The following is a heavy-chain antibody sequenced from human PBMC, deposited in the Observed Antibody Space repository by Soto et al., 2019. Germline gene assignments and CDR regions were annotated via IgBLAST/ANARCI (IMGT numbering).Heavy chain of an antibody. CDR1: GVTFSSYD. D-gene: IGHD7-27*01. J-gene: IGHJ6*02. Sequence: GESLRLSCAASGVTFSSYDMHWVRQATGKGLEWVSAIGTAGDTYYPGSVKGRFTISRENAKNSSYLQMNSLRAGDTAVYYCARGMGMDYYYGMDVWGQGTTVTFS. CDR3: ARGMGMDYYYGMDV. CDR2: IGTAGDT. V-gene: IGHV3-13*01.